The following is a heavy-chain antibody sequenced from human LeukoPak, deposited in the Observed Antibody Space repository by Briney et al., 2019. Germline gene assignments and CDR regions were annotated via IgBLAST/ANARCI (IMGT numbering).Heavy chain of an antibody. D-gene: IGHD2-2*01. CDR3: AKSRCSTLSFHQADNWFEL. J-gene: IGHJ5*02. V-gene: IGHV3-9*01. CDR2: IDWNSAAM. Sequence: QPGRSLRLSCAASGFTLDDYAMHWVRQPPGGGLEWVSGIDWNSAAMAYADSLRGRFIVSRDNAKNSLNLQMNSLRAEDTALYYCAKSRCSTLSFHQADNWFELWGQGTLVTVSS. CDR1: GFTLDDYA.